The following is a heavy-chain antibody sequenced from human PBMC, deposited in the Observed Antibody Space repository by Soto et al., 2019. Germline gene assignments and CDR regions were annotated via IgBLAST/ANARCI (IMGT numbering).Heavy chain of an antibody. Sequence: GGSLRLSCAASGFTFSSYAMHWVRQAPGKGLEWVAVISYDGSNKYYADSVKGRFIISRDNAKDSLYLQMNGLGADDTAVYYCARGGRSGSYVGYWGLGTLVTVSS. D-gene: IGHD1-26*01. J-gene: IGHJ4*02. V-gene: IGHV3-30-3*01. CDR2: ISYDGSNK. CDR1: GFTFSSYA. CDR3: ARGGRSGSYVGY.